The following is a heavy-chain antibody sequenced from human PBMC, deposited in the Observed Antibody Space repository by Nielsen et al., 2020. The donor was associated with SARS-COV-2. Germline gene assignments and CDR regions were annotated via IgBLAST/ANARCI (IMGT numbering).Heavy chain of an antibody. CDR3: VRTARVLDK. D-gene: IGHD2-21*02. V-gene: IGHV3-7*03. J-gene: IGHJ4*02. CDR1: EFTFSSFW. Sequence: GSLKISCTGTEFTFSSFWMTWVRQAPGMGLEWVANINKDGSETNYVASVKGRFTISRDNAKKSLYLEMNSLRAEDTAVYYCVRTARVLDKWGRGTLVTVSS. CDR2: INKDGSET.